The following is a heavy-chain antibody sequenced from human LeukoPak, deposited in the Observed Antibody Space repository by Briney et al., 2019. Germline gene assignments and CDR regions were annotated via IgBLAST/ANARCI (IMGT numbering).Heavy chain of an antibody. D-gene: IGHD5-18*01. CDR1: GFTFSSYW. CDR2: IRFDGGTK. Sequence: GGSLRLSCAASGFTFSSYWMSWVRQAPGKGLEWVAFIRFDGGTKYYADSVKGRFTISRDNSKNTLYLQMDSLRAEDTAVYYCARGSGYSYGFTGRERTKSRLDYWGQGTLVTVSS. J-gene: IGHJ4*02. CDR3: ARGSGYSYGFTGRERTKSRLDY. V-gene: IGHV3-30*02.